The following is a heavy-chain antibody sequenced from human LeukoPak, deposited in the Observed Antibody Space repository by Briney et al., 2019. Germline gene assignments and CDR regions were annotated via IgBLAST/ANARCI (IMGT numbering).Heavy chain of an antibody. J-gene: IGHJ4*02. CDR3: AKDCYDFWSGIFDY. V-gene: IGHV3-43*02. CDR2: ISGDGGST. Sequence: GGSLRLSCAASGFTFDDYAMHCVRQAPGKGLEWVSLISGDGGSTYYADSVKGRFTISRDNSKNSLYLQMNSLRTEDTALYYCAKDCYDFWSGIFDYWGQGTLVTVSS. CDR1: GFTFDDYA. D-gene: IGHD3-3*01.